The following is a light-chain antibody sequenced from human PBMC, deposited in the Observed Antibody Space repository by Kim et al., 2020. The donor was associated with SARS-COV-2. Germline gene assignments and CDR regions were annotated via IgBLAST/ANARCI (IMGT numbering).Light chain of an antibody. CDR3: FSYAGSSTFL. V-gene: IGLV2-23*02. Sequence: QSALTQPASVSGSPGQSITISCTGTSSDVGTYNLVSWYQQHSGKAPKLMIYKVTKRPSGVSNRFSGSKSGNTASLTISGLEAEDEADYYCFSYAGSSTFLFGGGTKLTVL. CDR1: SSDVGTYNL. J-gene: IGLJ3*02. CDR2: KVT.